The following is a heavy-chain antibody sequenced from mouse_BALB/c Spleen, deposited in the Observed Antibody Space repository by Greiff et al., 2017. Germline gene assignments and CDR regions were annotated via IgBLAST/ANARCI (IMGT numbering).Heavy chain of an antibody. CDR1: GYTFTDYW. CDR2: IDTSDSYT. Sequence: VQLQQPGAELVMPGASVKMSCKASGYTFTDYWMHWVKQRPGQGLEWIGAIDTSDSYTSYNQKFKGKATLTVDESSSTAYMQLSSLTSEDSAVYYCARTYYGNYPMDYWGQGTSVTVSS. CDR3: ARTYYGNYPMDY. D-gene: IGHD2-10*01. V-gene: IGHV1-69*01. J-gene: IGHJ4*01.